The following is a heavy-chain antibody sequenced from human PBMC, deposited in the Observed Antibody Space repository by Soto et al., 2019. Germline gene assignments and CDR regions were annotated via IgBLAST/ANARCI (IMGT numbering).Heavy chain of an antibody. J-gene: IGHJ5*02. Sequence: PSETLSLGCSVSGAALNGGNYYWSWIRQVPGRGLEWIGHIYVTGAVDYNPSLRDRITISQDTSERQFSLNLRLVTAADTAVYYCARLRIATNNYKWFDPWGQGTLVTVS. CDR1: GAALNGGNYY. CDR2: IYVTGAV. CDR3: ARLRIATNNYKWFDP. V-gene: IGHV4-31*03. D-gene: IGHD2-21*01.